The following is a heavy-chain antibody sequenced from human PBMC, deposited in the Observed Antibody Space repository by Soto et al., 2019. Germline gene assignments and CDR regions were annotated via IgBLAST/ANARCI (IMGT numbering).Heavy chain of an antibody. Sequence: QVQLVQSGAEVKKPGASVKVSCKASGYTFTNYYIHWVRLAPGQGLEWRGIINPTSGRTTYPQKFQGRVTLTMDTSTTTVYMELISRRSEDTAVYLYARARFTTVTTWWYFDFWGQGTLVSVSS. D-gene: IGHD4-17*01. V-gene: IGHV1-46*01. J-gene: IGHJ4*02. CDR3: ARARFTTVTTWWYFDF. CDR2: INPTSGRT. CDR1: GYTFTNYY.